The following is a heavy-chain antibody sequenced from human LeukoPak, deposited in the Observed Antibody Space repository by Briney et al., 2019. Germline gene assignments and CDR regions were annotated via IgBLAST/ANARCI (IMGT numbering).Heavy chain of an antibody. V-gene: IGHV4-31*03. Sequence: SETLSLTCTVSGGSITSGGHYWSRIHQHPGKGLEWIGYISYSGTTYYNPSLKSRVTISLGTSKNQFSLQLSSVTAADTAVYYCARASHLGELSLGYWGQGTLVTVSS. D-gene: IGHD3-16*02. J-gene: IGHJ4*02. CDR3: ARASHLGELSLGY. CDR1: GGSITSGGHY. CDR2: ISYSGTT.